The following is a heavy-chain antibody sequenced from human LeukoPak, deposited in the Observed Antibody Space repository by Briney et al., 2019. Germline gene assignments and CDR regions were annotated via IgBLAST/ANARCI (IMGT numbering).Heavy chain of an antibody. D-gene: IGHD3-3*01. CDR2: ISGSGGST. J-gene: IGHJ3*02. CDR3: AKDRDRFLEWLFIPGAFDI. CDR1: GFTFSSYA. V-gene: IGHV3-23*01. Sequence: PGGPLRLSCAASGFTFSSYAMSWVRQAPGKGLEWVSAISGSGGSTYYADSVKGRFTISRDNSKNTLYLQMNSLRAEDTAVYYCAKDRDRFLEWLFIPGAFDIWGQGTMVTVSS.